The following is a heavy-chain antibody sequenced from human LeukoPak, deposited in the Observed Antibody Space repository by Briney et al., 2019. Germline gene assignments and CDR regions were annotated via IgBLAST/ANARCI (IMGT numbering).Heavy chain of an antibody. Sequence: GGPLRLSCAASGFTLSSYWMHWVRQAPGKGLVWVSRINSDGSSTSYADSVKGRFTISRDNAKNTLYLQMNSLRAEDTAVYYCARSMVTIPIPGGYWGQGTLVTVSS. CDR3: ARSMVTIPIPGGY. V-gene: IGHV3-74*01. J-gene: IGHJ4*02. CDR2: INSDGSST. CDR1: GFTLSSYW. D-gene: IGHD5-24*01.